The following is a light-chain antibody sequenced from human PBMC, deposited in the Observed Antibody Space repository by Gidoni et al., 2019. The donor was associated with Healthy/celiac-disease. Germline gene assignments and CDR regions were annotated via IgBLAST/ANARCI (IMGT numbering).Light chain of an antibody. J-gene: IGKJ1*01. V-gene: IGKV3-20*01. Sequence: ELVLTQSPGTLSLSPGERATLSCRASQSVSSSYLAWYQQTPGQAPRLLIYGASRRATGIPDRFSGSGSGTDFTLTISRLEPEDVAVYYCQQYGSSPWTFXQXTKVEIK. CDR3: QQYGSSPWT. CDR2: GAS. CDR1: QSVSSSY.